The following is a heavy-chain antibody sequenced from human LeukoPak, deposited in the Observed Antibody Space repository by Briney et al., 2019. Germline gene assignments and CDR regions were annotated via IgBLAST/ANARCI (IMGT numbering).Heavy chain of an antibody. CDR3: ARDLLWFGELSAPFDI. V-gene: IGHV3-11*04. CDR2: ISSSGSTI. J-gene: IGHJ3*02. D-gene: IGHD3-10*01. CDR1: GFTFSDYY. Sequence: GGSLRLSCAASGFTFSDYYMSWIRQAPGKGLEWVSYISSSGSTIYYADSVKGRFTISRDNAKNSLYLQMNSLRAEDTAVYYCARDLLWFGELSAPFDIWGQGTMVTVSS.